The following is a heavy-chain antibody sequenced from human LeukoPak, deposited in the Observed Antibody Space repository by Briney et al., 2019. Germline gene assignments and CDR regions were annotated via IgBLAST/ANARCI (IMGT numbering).Heavy chain of an antibody. V-gene: IGHV3-7*01. J-gene: IGHJ3*02. CDR1: GFTFSSYW. D-gene: IGHD1-26*01. CDR2: IKQDGSEK. Sequence: PGGPLRLSCAASGFTFSSYWMSWVRQAPGKELEWVANIKQDGSEKYYVDSVKGRSTISRDNAKNSLYLQMNSLRAEDTAVYYCARWWELLLGDAFDIWGQGTMVTVSS. CDR3: ARWWELLLGDAFDI.